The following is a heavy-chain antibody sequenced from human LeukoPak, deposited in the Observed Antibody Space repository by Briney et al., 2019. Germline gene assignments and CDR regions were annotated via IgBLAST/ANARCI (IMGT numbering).Heavy chain of an antibody. V-gene: IGHV3-21*01. CDR1: GFTFRNYN. CDR3: ARQRGYCSSGVCRGWFDP. CDR2: ISESSSFI. Sequence: PGGSLRLSCAASGFTFRNYNMNWVRQAPGKGLEWVSSISESSSFIQYADSLKGRFAIPRDNAKNSLYLQMNSLRAEDTAVYYCARQRGYCSSGVCRGWFDPWGQGTLVTVSS. D-gene: IGHD2-8*01. J-gene: IGHJ5*02.